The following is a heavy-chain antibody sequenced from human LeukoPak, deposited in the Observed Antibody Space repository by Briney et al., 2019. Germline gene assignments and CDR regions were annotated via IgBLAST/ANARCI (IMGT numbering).Heavy chain of an antibody. J-gene: IGHJ5*02. CDR1: GYTFTSYA. Sequence: ASVKVSCKASGYTFTSYAMHWVRQAPGQRLEWMGWINAGNGNTKYSQKFQGRVTITRDTPASTAYMELSSLRSEDTAVYYCARGYSSGMNWFDPWGQGTLVTVSS. CDR3: ARGYSSGMNWFDP. D-gene: IGHD6-19*01. CDR2: INAGNGNT. V-gene: IGHV1-3*01.